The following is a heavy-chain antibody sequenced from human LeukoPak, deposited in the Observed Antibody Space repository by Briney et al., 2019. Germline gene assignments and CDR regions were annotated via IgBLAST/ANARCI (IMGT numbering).Heavy chain of an antibody. CDR3: ARVSYYDSSGYYFLSYVDY. CDR2: IYSGGST. D-gene: IGHD3-22*01. CDR1: GFTVSSNY. Sequence: GGSLRLSCAASGFTVSSNYMSWVRQAPGKGLEWVSVIYSGGSTYYADSVRGRFTISRDNSKNTLYLQMNSLGAEDTAVYYCARVSYYDSSGYYFLSYVDYWGQGALVTVSS. V-gene: IGHV3-53*01. J-gene: IGHJ4*02.